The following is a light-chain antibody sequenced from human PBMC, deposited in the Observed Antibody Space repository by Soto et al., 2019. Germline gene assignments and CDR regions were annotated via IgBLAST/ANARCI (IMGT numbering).Light chain of an antibody. J-gene: IGKJ1*01. V-gene: IGKV3-15*01. CDR1: QTVRSN. CDR2: GAS. Sequence: EVVLTPSPATLSLSPVEKATLSCRASQTVRSNLVWYQQKPGQAPRVLIHGASTRATGIPDRFSGSGSGTDFTLTISSLLSEDFAVYYCQQYNDWPRTFGQGTKVDIK. CDR3: QQYNDWPRT.